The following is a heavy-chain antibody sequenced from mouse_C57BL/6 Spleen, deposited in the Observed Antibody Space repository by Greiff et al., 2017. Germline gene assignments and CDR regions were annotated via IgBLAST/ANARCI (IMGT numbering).Heavy chain of an antibody. D-gene: IGHD1-1*01. CDR3: ARAYGSLFDY. CDR1: GYAFSSSW. J-gene: IGHJ2*01. V-gene: IGHV1-82*01. Sequence: VQLQQSGPELVQPGASVKISCKASGYAFSSSWMNWVKQRPGKGLEWIGRISPGDGATNYNGKFKGKATLTADTSSSTAYMQLSSLTSEDSAVYCCARAYGSLFDYWGQGTTLTVSS. CDR2: ISPGDGAT.